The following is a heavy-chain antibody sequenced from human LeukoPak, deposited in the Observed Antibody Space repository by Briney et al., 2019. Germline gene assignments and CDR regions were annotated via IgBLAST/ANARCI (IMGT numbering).Heavy chain of an antibody. CDR3: ASSKPTTIFGVVPQRVRDY. Sequence: GGSLRLSCAASGFTFSSYWMSWVRQAPGKGLEWVANIKQDGSEKYFVDSVKGRFTISRDNSKNTLYLQMNSLRAEDTAVYYCASSKPTTIFGVVPQRVRDYWGQGTLVTVSS. J-gene: IGHJ4*02. CDR1: GFTFSSYW. D-gene: IGHD3-3*01. V-gene: IGHV3-7*01. CDR2: IKQDGSEK.